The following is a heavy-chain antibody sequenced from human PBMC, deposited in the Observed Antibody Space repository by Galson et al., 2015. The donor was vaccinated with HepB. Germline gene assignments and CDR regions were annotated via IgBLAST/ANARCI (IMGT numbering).Heavy chain of an antibody. V-gene: IGHV3-21*06. D-gene: IGHD2-8*01. CDR1: GFTFRDYS. Sequence: SLRLSCAASGFTFRDYSMNWVRQAPGKGLEWVSSIGSSSTYIYYADSVKGRFTVSRDNAKNSLYLQINSLRAEDTAVYYCARVTCINGVCVSYHYYGMDVWGQGTTVTVSS. CDR3: ARVTCINGVCVSYHYYGMDV. J-gene: IGHJ6*02. CDR2: IGSSSTYI.